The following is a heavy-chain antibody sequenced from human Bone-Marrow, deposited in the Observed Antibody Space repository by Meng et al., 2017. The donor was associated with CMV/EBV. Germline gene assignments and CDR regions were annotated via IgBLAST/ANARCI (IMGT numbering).Heavy chain of an antibody. CDR3: ARGRGFLEWFFDY. CDR2: IYYSGST. J-gene: IGHJ4*02. V-gene: IGHV4-59*01. D-gene: IGHD3-3*01. Sequence: SETLSLTCIVCGGSISSYYWSWIRQPPGKGLEWIGYIYYSGSTNYNPSLKSRVTISADTSKNQFSLNLSSVTAADTALYYCARGRGFLEWFFDYWGQGTLVTVSS. CDR1: GGSISSYY.